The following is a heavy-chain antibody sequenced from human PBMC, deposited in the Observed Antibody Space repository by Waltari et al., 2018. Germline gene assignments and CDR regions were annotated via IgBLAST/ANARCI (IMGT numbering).Heavy chain of an antibody. V-gene: IGHV4-34*02. CDR1: GGSFSGYY. Sequence: QVQLQQWGAGLLKPSETLSLTCAAYGGSFSGYYWSWIRQPPGKGLEWIGEINHSGSTGYSPSLKSRVTISVDTSKSQFSLNMSSVTAADTAVYYCARRGGKASPPSSWGQGTLVTVSS. CDR2: INHSGST. CDR3: ARRGGKASPPSS. D-gene: IGHD1-26*01. J-gene: IGHJ5*02.